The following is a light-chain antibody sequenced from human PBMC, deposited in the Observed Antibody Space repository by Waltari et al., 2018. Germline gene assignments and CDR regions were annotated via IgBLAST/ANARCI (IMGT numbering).Light chain of an antibody. Sequence: QSVVTQPPSASGTPGQRVTLSCSGSNSNIGRDIVNWYQQFPGMAPKLLIYANNQRPSGVPGRFSASRSGTSASLVISGLQSEDEADYYCATWDASLDTWVFGGGTKVTVL. V-gene: IGLV1-44*01. CDR2: ANN. CDR1: NSNIGRDI. J-gene: IGLJ3*02. CDR3: ATWDASLDTWV.